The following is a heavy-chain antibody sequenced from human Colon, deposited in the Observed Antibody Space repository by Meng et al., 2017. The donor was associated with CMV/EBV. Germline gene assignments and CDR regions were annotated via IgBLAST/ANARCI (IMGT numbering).Heavy chain of an antibody. J-gene: IGHJ4*02. CDR3: ARAPIAARQGYFDF. CDR2: ISYTGSYI. D-gene: IGHD6-6*01. CDR1: GFTFTQYP. V-gene: IGHV3-21*01. Sequence: GGSLKISCAASGFTFTQYPMNWVRQAPGKGLEWVSSISYTGSYIDYADSVKGRFTISRDNANNSLYLQMNSLRVEDTAVYYCARAPIAARQGYFDFWGQGALVTVSS.